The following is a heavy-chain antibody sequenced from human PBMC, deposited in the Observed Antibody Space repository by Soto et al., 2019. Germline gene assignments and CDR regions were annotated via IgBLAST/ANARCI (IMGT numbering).Heavy chain of an antibody. CDR1: GFTFSDYY. Sequence: GGSLRLSCAVSGFTFSDYYMTWIRQAPGKGLEWVSYISSSTSHTNYADSVKGRFTISRDNAKNSLFLQMNSLRAEDTAVYYCARGRGAAADYFDFWGQGTLVTISS. CDR2: ISSSTSHT. D-gene: IGHD6-13*01. CDR3: ARGRGAAADYFDF. J-gene: IGHJ4*02. V-gene: IGHV3-11*05.